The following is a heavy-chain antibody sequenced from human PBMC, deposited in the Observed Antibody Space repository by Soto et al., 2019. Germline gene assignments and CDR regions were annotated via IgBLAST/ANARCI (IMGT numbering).Heavy chain of an antibody. CDR2: IYYSGST. Sequence: PSETLSLTCTVSGGSIRSYYLSWIRQPPGKGLEWIGYIYYSGSTNYNPSLKSRVTISVDTSKNQFSLKLSSVTAADTAVYYCARDAPYYDILTGYFKEGGMDVWGQGTTVTVSS. D-gene: IGHD3-9*01. J-gene: IGHJ6*02. CDR1: GGSIRSYY. V-gene: IGHV4-59*01. CDR3: ARDAPYYDILTGYFKEGGMDV.